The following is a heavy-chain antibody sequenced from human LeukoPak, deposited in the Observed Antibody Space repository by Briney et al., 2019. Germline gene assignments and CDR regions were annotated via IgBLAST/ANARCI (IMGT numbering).Heavy chain of an antibody. CDR2: ISYDGSNK. CDR1: GFTFSSYA. Sequence: PGGSLGLSCAASGFTFSSYAMHWVRQAPGKGLEWVAVISYDGSNKYYADSVKGRFTISRDNSKNTLYLQMNSLRAEDTAVYYCARDLLGYCSGGSCYPLLSWGQGTLVTVSS. CDR3: ARDLLGYCSGGSCYPLLS. D-gene: IGHD2-15*01. J-gene: IGHJ5*02. V-gene: IGHV3-30-3*01.